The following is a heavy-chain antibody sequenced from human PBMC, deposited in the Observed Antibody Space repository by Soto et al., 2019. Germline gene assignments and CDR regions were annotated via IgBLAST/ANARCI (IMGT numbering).Heavy chain of an antibody. J-gene: IGHJ4*02. Sequence: QVQLVESGGGVVQPGRSLRLSCATSGFTFSSYAIHWVRQAPGNGLEWVAVISYDGSNKNYADSVKGRFTISRDNSKNAVDLQMNSLRADDTSVYYCARDGVGVVPAAIRFDYWGQGTLGTVSS. CDR2: ISYDGSNK. V-gene: IGHV3-30-3*01. CDR3: ARDGVGVVPAAIRFDY. CDR1: GFTFSSYA. D-gene: IGHD2-2*01.